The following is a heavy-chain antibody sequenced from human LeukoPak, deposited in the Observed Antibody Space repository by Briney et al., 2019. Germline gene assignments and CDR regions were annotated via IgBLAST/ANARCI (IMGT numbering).Heavy chain of an antibody. CDR3: AKNYGSGSYPHKSGDAFDI. V-gene: IGHV3-23*01. CDR2: ISGSGGST. D-gene: IGHD3-10*01. Sequence: GGSLRLSCAASGFTFSSYAMSWVRQAPGKGLEWVSAISGSGGSTYYADSVKGRFTISRDNSKNTLYLQMNSLRAEDTAVYYCAKNYGSGSYPHKSGDAFDIWGQGTMVTVSS. CDR1: GFTFSSYA. J-gene: IGHJ3*02.